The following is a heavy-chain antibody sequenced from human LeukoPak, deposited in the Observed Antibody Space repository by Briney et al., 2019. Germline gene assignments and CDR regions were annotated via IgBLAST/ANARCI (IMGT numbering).Heavy chain of an antibody. J-gene: IGHJ2*01. CDR2: INPSGGST. D-gene: IGHD6-13*01. CDR3: ARETGIAPLFGYFDL. Sequence: ASVKVSCKASGYTFTSYYMHWVRQAPGQGLEWMGIINPSGGSTSYAQKFQGRVTMTRDTSKNQFSLKLSSVTAADTAVYFCARETGIAPLFGYFDLWGRGTLVTVSS. CDR1: GYTFTSYY. V-gene: IGHV1-46*01.